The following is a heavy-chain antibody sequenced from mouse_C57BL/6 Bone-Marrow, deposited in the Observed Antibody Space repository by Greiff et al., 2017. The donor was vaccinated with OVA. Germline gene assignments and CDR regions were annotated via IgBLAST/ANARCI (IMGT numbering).Heavy chain of an antibody. D-gene: IGHD1-1*01. Sequence: EVQLQESGPVLVKPGASVKMSCKASGYTFTDYYMNWVKQSHGKSLEWIGVINPYNGGTSYNQKFKGKATLTVDKSSSTAYMELNSLTSEDSAVYYCAKVITTVKDWYFDVWGTGTTVTVSS. CDR3: AKVITTVKDWYFDV. CDR1: GYTFTDYY. J-gene: IGHJ1*03. V-gene: IGHV1-19*01. CDR2: INPYNGGT.